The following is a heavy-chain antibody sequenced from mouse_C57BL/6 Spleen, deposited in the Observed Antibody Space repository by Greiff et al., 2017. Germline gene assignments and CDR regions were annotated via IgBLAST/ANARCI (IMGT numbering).Heavy chain of an antibody. Sequence: VQLQQSGAELVKPGASVKISCKASGYAFSSYWMNWVKQRPGKGLEWIGQIYPGGGDTNYNDKFKGKATLTADKSSNTAYLQLSSLTSEDAALYFCEREGLFDYWGQGTPLTVSS. J-gene: IGHJ2*01. CDR3: EREGLFDY. D-gene: IGHD3-3*01. V-gene: IGHV1-80*01. CDR2: IYPGGGDT. CDR1: GYAFSSYW.